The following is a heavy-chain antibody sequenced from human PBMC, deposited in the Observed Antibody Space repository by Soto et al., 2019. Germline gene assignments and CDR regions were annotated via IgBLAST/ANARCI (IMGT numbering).Heavy chain of an antibody. V-gene: IGHV3-21*01. J-gene: IGHJ4*02. CDR3: ARDLGGVVVVAATHDY. Sequence: GGSMGLSCAASGFTLSSYSMNWVRQAPGKGLEWVSSISSSSSYIYYADSVKGRFTISRDNAKNSLYLQMNSLRAEDTAVYYCARDLGGVVVVAATHDYWGQGTLVTVS. CDR1: GFTLSSYS. CDR2: ISSSSSYI. D-gene: IGHD2-15*01.